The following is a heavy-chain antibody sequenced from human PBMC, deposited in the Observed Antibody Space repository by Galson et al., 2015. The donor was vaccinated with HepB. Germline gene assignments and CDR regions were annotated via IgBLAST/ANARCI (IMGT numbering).Heavy chain of an antibody. Sequence: SLRLSCAASGFTFSSYAMHWVRQAPGKGLEWVAVISYDGSNKYYADSVKGRFTISRDNSKNTLYLQMNSLRAEDTAVYYCARGFRFFTIFGVVISYRVDYWGQGTLVTVSS. D-gene: IGHD3-3*01. J-gene: IGHJ4*02. V-gene: IGHV3-30-3*01. CDR3: ARGFRFFTIFGVVISYRVDY. CDR2: ISYDGSNK. CDR1: GFTFSSYA.